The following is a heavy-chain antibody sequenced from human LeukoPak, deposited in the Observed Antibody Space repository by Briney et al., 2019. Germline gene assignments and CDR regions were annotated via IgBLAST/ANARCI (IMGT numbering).Heavy chain of an antibody. V-gene: IGHV4-39*01. CDR2: ISYSGT. CDR1: GGSISISNYY. CDR3: ARRTSNPVGAIDY. Sequence: SETLSLTCTVSGGSISISNYYWGWIRQPPGRGLEWIGSISYSGTYFNPSLKSRLTISVDTSKNHFSLNLRSVTAADTAVYYCARRTSNPVGAIDYWGQGTLVTVSS. J-gene: IGHJ4*02. D-gene: IGHD1-26*01.